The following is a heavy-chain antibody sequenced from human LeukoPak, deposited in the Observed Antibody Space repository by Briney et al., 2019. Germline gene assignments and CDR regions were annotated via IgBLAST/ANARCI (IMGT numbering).Heavy chain of an antibody. CDR1: GFTFSSYS. J-gene: IGHJ3*02. CDR3: ARDFYDSSGYSLSPDAFDI. D-gene: IGHD3-22*01. Sequence: GGSLRLSCAASGFTFSSYSMSWVRQAPGKGLEWVSGINWNGGSTGYADSVKGRFTISRDNAKNSLYLQMNSLRAEDTALYYCARDFYDSSGYSLSPDAFDIWGQGTMVTVSS. V-gene: IGHV3-20*04. CDR2: INWNGGST.